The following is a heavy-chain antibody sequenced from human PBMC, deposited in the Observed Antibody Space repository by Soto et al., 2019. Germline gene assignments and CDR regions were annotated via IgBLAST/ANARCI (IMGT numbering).Heavy chain of an antibody. D-gene: IGHD3-3*01. J-gene: IGHJ4*02. V-gene: IGHV3-13*01. CDR2: IGTAGDT. CDR3: ARGRNYDFWSGYYPYYFDY. CDR1: GFTFSSYD. Sequence: GGSLRLSCAASGFTFSSYDMHWVRQATGKGLEWVSAIGTAGDTYYPGSVKGRFTISRENAKNSLYLQMNSLRAGDTAVYYCARGRNYDFWSGYYPYYFDYWGQGTLVTVSS.